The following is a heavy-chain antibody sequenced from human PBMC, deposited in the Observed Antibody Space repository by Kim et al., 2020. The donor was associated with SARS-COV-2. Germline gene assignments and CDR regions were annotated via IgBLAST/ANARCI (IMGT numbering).Heavy chain of an antibody. CDR3: ARADYYGSGSYYTGDDAFDI. J-gene: IGHJ3*02. D-gene: IGHD3-10*01. V-gene: IGHV5-51*01. CDR2: IYPGDSDT. Sequence: GESLKISCKGSGYSFTSYWIGWVRQMPGKGLEWMGIIYPGDSDTRYSPSFQGQVTFSADKSISTAYLQWSSLKASDTAMYYCARADYYGSGSYYTGDDAFDIWGQGTMVTVSS. CDR1: GYSFTSYW.